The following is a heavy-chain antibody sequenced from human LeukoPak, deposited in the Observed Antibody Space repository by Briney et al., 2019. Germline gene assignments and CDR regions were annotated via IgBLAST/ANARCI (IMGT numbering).Heavy chain of an antibody. CDR3: ARDAYYYGSGSYVAFDY. J-gene: IGHJ4*02. CDR1: GGSISSSSYY. V-gene: IGHV4-39*07. D-gene: IGHD3-10*01. CDR2: IYYSGST. Sequence: SETLSLTCTVSGGSISSSSYYWGWIRQPPGKGLEWIGSIYYSGSTNYNPSLKSRVTVSVDTSKNQFSLKLSSVTAADTAVYYCARDAYYYGSGSYVAFDYWGQGTLVTVSS.